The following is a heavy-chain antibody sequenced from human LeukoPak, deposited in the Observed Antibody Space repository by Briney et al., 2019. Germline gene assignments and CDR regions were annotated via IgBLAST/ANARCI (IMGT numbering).Heavy chain of an antibody. CDR1: GGSISSYY. CDR3: ASGRPEYCSSTSCHLRFDY. J-gene: IGHJ4*02. CDR2: IYTSGST. V-gene: IGHV4-4*07. D-gene: IGHD2-2*01. Sequence: SETLSLTCTVSGGSISSYYWSWIRQPAGKGLEWIGRIYTSGSTNYNPSLKSRVTMSVDTSKNQFSLKLSSVTAADTAVYYCASGRPEYCSSTSCHLRFDYWGQGTLVTVSS.